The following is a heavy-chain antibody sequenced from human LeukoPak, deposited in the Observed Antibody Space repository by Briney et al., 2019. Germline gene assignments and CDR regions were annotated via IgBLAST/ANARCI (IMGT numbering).Heavy chain of an antibody. Sequence: PSQTLSLTCTVSGGSISSGGYYWSWIRQPPGKGLEWIGYIYHSGSTYYNPSLKSRVTISVDRSKNQFSLKLNSVTAADTAVYYCARGLKDDFWSGYFRFDYWGQGTLVTVSS. V-gene: IGHV4-30-2*01. CDR1: GGSISSGGYY. D-gene: IGHD3-3*01. CDR3: ARGLKDDFWSGYFRFDY. J-gene: IGHJ4*02. CDR2: IYHSGST.